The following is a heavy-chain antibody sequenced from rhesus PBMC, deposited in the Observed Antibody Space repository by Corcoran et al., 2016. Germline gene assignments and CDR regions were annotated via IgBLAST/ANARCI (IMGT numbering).Heavy chain of an antibody. V-gene: IGHV4-165*02. Sequence: QVQLQESGPGLVKPSETLSLTCAVSGGSISDDYWNWIRQPPGKGLEWIGFMGGCRGDTSYNPALKSRVTISTDTSKNQFSLRLTSVTAADTAVYYCVTLTGVDYWGQGVLVTVSS. CDR1: GGSISDDY. J-gene: IGHJ4*01. D-gene: IGHD3-9*01. CDR2: MGGCRGDT. CDR3: VTLTGVDY.